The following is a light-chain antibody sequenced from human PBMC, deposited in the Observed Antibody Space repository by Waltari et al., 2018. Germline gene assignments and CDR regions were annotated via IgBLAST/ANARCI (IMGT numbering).Light chain of an antibody. CDR3: SSYAGSNNLV. J-gene: IGLJ2*01. CDR2: EVT. Sequence: QSALTQPPSASGSPGQSVTLSCTGTSSDVGGYNSVSWYQQHPGEAPKPRIYEVTKRPSGVPDRFSGSKSGNTASLTVSGHQAEDEADYYCSSYAGSNNLVFGGGTKLTVL. V-gene: IGLV2-8*01. CDR1: SSDVGGYNS.